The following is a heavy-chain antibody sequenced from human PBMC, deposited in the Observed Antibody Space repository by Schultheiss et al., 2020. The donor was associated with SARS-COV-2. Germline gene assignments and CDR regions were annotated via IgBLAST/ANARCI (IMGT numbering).Heavy chain of an antibody. V-gene: IGHV4-59*01. CDR1: GGSISSYY. J-gene: IGHJ6*02. D-gene: IGHD1-26*01. CDR3: AREGRGGRGMDV. Sequence: SETLSLTCTVSGGSISSYYWSWIRQPPGKGLEWIGEINHSGSTNYNPSLKSRVTISVDTSKNQFSLKLSSVTAADTAVYYCAREGRGGRGMDVWGQGTTVTVSS. CDR2: INHSGST.